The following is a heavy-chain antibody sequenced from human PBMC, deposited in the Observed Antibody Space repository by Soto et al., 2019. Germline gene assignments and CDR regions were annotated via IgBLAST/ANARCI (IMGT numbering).Heavy chain of an antibody. D-gene: IGHD6-19*01. J-gene: IGHJ4*02. V-gene: IGHV3-21*01. CDR3: AREAVAGTGFDY. CDR2: ISSSSSYI. Sequence: EVQLVESGGGLVKPGGSLRLSCAASGFTFSSYSMNWVRQAPGKGLEWVSSISSSSSYIYYADSVKGRFTISRDNAKNSLYLQMNSLRAEDTAVYYCAREAVAGTGFDYWGQGTLVTVSS. CDR1: GFTFSSYS.